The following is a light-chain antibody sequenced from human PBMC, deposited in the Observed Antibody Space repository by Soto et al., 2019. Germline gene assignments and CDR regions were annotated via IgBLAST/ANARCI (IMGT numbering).Light chain of an antibody. CDR3: SSFVGSPVV. J-gene: IGLJ2*01. CDR2: EVN. V-gene: IGLV2-8*01. CDR1: SSDVGDYNY. Sequence: QSALTQPPSASGSPGQSVTIHCTGTSSDVGDYNYVSWYQQHPGKVPKLIIYEVNKRPSGVPDRFSGSKSGNTASLTVSGLQAEDEADYYCSSFVGSPVVFGGGTKVTVL.